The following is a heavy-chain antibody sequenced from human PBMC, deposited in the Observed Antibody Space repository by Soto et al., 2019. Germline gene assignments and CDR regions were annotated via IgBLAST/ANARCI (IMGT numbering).Heavy chain of an antibody. CDR1: GGSVSSGSYY. CDR2: IYYSGST. V-gene: IGHV4-61*01. CDR3: ARAGRHIVVVTANLLPKFDY. D-gene: IGHD2-21*02. Sequence: SETLSLTCTVSGGSVSSGSYYWSWIRQPPGKGLEWIGYIYYSGSTNYNPSLKSRVTISVDTSKNQFSLKLSSVTAADTAVYYCARAGRHIVVVTANLLPKFDYWGQGTLVTVSS. J-gene: IGHJ4*02.